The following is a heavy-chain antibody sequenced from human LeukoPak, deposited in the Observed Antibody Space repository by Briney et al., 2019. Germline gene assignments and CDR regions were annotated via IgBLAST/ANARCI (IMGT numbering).Heavy chain of an antibody. Sequence: SETLSLTCTVSGYSISSGYYWGLIRQPPGKGLEWIGSIYHSGSTYYNPSLKSRVTISVDTSKNQFSLKLSSVTAADTAVYYCARDVQPYFDYWGQGTLVTVSS. CDR3: ARDVQPYFDY. CDR2: IYHSGST. CDR1: GYSISSGYY. V-gene: IGHV4-38-2*02. D-gene: IGHD1-14*01. J-gene: IGHJ4*02.